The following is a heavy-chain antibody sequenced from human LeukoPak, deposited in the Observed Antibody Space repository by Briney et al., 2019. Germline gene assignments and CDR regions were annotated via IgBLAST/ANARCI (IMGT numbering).Heavy chain of an antibody. CDR2: TYTSGST. D-gene: IGHD3-3*01. CDR3: ARILRTSGV. Sequence: PSETLSLTCTVSGGSISSGSYYWSWIRQPAGKGLEWIGRTYTSGSTNYNPSLKSRVTISVDTSKNQFSLKLSSVTAADTAVYYCARILRTSGVWGKGTTVTVSS. J-gene: IGHJ6*04. CDR1: GGSISSGSYY. V-gene: IGHV4-61*02.